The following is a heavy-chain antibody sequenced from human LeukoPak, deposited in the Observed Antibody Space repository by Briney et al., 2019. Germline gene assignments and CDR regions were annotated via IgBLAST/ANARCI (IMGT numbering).Heavy chain of an antibody. CDR3: ARGLEGGTIFGVVTQRGVWFDP. J-gene: IGHJ5*02. Sequence: PSETLSLTCTVSGGSISSNSYFWGWIRQPPGKGLEGIGSIYYSGSTYYNPSLKSRVTISVDTAKNQFSLKLSSVTAADTAVYYCARGLEGGTIFGVVTQRGVWFDPWGQGTLVTVSS. CDR2: IYYSGST. D-gene: IGHD3-3*01. V-gene: IGHV4-39*01. CDR1: GGSISSNSYF.